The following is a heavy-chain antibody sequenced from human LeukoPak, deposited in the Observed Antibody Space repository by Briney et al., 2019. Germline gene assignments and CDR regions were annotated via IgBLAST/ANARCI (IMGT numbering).Heavy chain of an antibody. D-gene: IGHD3-10*01. CDR3: ARDRSMVRGVIRVPIFGGPGY. Sequence: SWVRQAPGQGLEWMGWISAYNGNTNYAQKLQGRVTMTTDTSTSTAYMELRSLRSDDTAVYYCARDRSMVRGVIRVPIFGGPGYWGQGTLVTVSS. CDR2: ISAYNGNT. V-gene: IGHV1-18*01. J-gene: IGHJ4*02.